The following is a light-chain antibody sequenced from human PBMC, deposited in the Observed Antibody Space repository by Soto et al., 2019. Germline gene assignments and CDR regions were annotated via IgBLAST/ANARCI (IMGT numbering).Light chain of an antibody. CDR2: DAS. CDR1: QSVSSGY. V-gene: IGKV3D-20*01. Sequence: EIVLTQTPATLSLSPGERATLSCGASQSVSSGYIAWYQQKPGLAPRLLIFDASRRATGIPDRFSGSGSGTDFTLTISRLEPEDFAVYYCQRYRTSPQTFGQGTKVDIK. J-gene: IGKJ1*01. CDR3: QRYRTSPQT.